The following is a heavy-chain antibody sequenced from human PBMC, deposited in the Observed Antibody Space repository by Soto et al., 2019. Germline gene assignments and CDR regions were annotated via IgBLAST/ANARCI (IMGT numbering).Heavy chain of an antibody. J-gene: IGHJ4*02. V-gene: IGHV4-31*03. CDR3: ARVFTLIRTFDY. Sequence: QVQLQESGPGLVKPSQTLSLTCTVSGGSISSGGFYWSWIRQHPGKGLEWIGYIYYSGNTYYNPSLKSRFTISMDTSKNQFSLNLSSVTAADTAVYYCARVFTLIRTFDYWGQGTLVTVSS. D-gene: IGHD3-10*01. CDR1: GGSISSGGFY. CDR2: IYYSGNT.